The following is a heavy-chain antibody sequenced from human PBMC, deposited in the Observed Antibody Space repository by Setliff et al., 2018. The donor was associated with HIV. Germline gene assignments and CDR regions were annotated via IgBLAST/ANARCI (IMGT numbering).Heavy chain of an antibody. V-gene: IGHV4-39*07. Sequence: PSETLSLTCTVSGGSISNSRYYWSWIRQHPGKGLEWIGSIYYSGSTYYNPSLKSRVTISVDTSKNQFSLKLSSVTAADAAVFYCARLTTTYYYDSSAYYHPVWGQGTLVTVSS. CDR1: GGSISNSRYY. D-gene: IGHD3-22*01. J-gene: IGHJ4*02. CDR3: ARLTTTYYYDSSAYYHPV. CDR2: IYYSGST.